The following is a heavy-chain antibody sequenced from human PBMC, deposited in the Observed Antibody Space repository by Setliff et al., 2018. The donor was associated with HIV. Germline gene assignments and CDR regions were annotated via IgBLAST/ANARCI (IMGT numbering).Heavy chain of an antibody. CDR3: AIDGAGGWLRPMPDY. CDR2: FDPQDGET. D-gene: IGHD5-12*01. Sequence: ASVKVSCKASGGTFSRYTINWVRQAPGQGLEWMGYFDPQDGETVYAQKFQGRVTMTEDTSTDTAYMEMSGLRSEDTAVYYCAIDGAGGWLRPMPDYWGQGTLVTVSS. CDR1: GGTFSRYT. V-gene: IGHV1-24*01. J-gene: IGHJ4*02.